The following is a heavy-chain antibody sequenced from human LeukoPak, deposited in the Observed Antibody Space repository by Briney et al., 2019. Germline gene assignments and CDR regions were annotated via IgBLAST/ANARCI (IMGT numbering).Heavy chain of an antibody. J-gene: IGHJ6*02. D-gene: IGHD6-13*01. CDR2: ITGSGGNT. Sequence: GGSLRLSCAASGFIFSSYSMSWVRQAPGKGLEWASVITGSGGNTYYADSVKGRFTISKDNSKNTVYLQMSSLRVDDTAVYYCAKAASSSWPSYYYGMDVWGQGTTVTVSS. CDR3: AKAASSSWPSYYYGMDV. V-gene: IGHV3-23*01. CDR1: GFIFSSYS.